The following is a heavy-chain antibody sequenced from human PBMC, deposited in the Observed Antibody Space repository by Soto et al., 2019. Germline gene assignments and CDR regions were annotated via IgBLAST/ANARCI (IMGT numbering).Heavy chain of an antibody. CDR3: ARANLYSEY. Sequence: QVQLRESGPGLVKPSETLSLTCTVSGGSISNHYWSWIRQPPGKGLEWIGYIYYNGNTNYNPSLKSRVTMSVDTSKNQISITLSSVTAADTAVYYCARANLYSEYWGQGTLVTVSA. D-gene: IGHD7-27*01. CDR2: IYYNGNT. V-gene: IGHV4-59*11. CDR1: GGSISNHY. J-gene: IGHJ4*02.